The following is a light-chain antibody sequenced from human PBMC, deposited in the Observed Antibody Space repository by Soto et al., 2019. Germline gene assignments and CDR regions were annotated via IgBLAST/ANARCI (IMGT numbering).Light chain of an antibody. CDR2: KAS. V-gene: IGKV1-5*03. CDR3: QQYNSYPLT. J-gene: IGKJ4*01. CDR1: QTISTM. Sequence: DIQMTQSPSTLSASVGDRITITCRASQTISTMLAWYQQKPGKAPNFLIYKASSLESGVPSRFSGSGSGKEFTLTISSLQPDDFGIYYCQQYNSYPLTFGGGTKV.